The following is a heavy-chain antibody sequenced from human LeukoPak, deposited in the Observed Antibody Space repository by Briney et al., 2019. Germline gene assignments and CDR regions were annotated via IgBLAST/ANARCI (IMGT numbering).Heavy chain of an antibody. J-gene: IGHJ6*03. V-gene: IGHV1-2*02. CDR2: INPNSGGT. CDR1: GYTFTGYY. D-gene: IGHD3-22*01. Sequence: ASVKVSCKASGYTFTGYYMHWVRQAPGQGLEWMGWINPNSGGTNYAQKFQGRVTMTTDTSTSTAYMELRSLRSDDTAVYYCARGDYYDSSGGDYYYMDVWGKGTTVTVSS. CDR3: ARGDYYDSSGGDYYYMDV.